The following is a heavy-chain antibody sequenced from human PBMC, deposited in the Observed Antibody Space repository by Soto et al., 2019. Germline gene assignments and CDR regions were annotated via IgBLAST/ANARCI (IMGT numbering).Heavy chain of an antibody. CDR2: ISGSGGST. CDR1: GFAFRSYS. D-gene: IGHD1-7*01. J-gene: IGHJ4*02. CDR3: AKHLIKGTRDY. V-gene: IGHV3-23*01. Sequence: PGGSLRLSCVASGFAFRSYSMSWVRQAPGKGLEWVSAISGSGGSTPYTDAVKGQFTISRDNSKNTLFLQMNSLRAEDTAVYYCAKHLIKGTRDYWGQGALVTVSS.